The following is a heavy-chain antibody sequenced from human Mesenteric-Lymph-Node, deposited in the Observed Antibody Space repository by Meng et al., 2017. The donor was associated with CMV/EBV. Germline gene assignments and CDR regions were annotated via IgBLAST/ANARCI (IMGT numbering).Heavy chain of an antibody. J-gene: IGHJ6*02. Sequence: ASVKVSCKASGYTFTGSYLHWVRQAPGQGLEWMGWIKPNSGDTKFAQMFKDRVTMTRDTSIDTAYMELSSLRSEDTAVYYCARREPPYYDFWSGYYATYYYYGMDVWGQGTTVTVSS. D-gene: IGHD3-3*01. CDR2: IKPNSGDT. CDR3: ARREPPYYDFWSGYYATYYYYGMDV. CDR1: GYTFTGSY. V-gene: IGHV1-2*02.